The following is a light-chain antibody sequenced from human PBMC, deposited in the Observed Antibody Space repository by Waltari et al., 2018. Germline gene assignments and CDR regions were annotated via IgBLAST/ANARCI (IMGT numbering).Light chain of an antibody. J-gene: IGLJ3*02. V-gene: IGLV1-44*01. CDR2: RNN. CDR3: AAWDDSLRVWM. CDR1: TSNIGTNN. Sequence: HSVLTQPPSVSGTPGQRVTTSCPVSTSNIGTNNVNWYQQLPGTAPKLLLYRNNRRPSEVPDRCSGSKSGTSASLAISGLQSEDEADYYCAAWDDSLRVWMFGGGTKLTVL.